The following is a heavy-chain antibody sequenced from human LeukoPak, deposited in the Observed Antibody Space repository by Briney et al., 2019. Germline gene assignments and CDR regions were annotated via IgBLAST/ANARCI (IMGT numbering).Heavy chain of an antibody. CDR1: GFTFNNCA. J-gene: IGHJ1*01. CDR2: ISGSGGNS. D-gene: IGHD2-15*01. V-gene: IGHV3-23*01. Sequence: PGGSLRLSCAASGFTFNNCAMSWVRQAPGKGPEWVSGISGSGGNSYYADSVKGRFTISRDNSKNTLYLQMNSLRADDTAVYYCARALSQELIRYSQDWGQGTLVSVSS. CDR3: ARALSQELIRYSQD.